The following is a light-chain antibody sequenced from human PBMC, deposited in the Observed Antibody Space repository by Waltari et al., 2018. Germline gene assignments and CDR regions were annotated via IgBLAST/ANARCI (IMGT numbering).Light chain of an antibody. CDR3: MQALEGLT. CDR2: LGS. Sequence: DIVMTQSPLSLTVTPGEPASISCRSSQSLLHSNGYNYSDWYLQKPGQSPQLLIYLGSHRASGVPDRFSGSGSGTDFTLKISGVEAEDVGVYYCMQALEGLTFGGGTKVEIK. J-gene: IGKJ4*01. CDR1: QSLLHSNGYNY. V-gene: IGKV2-28*01.